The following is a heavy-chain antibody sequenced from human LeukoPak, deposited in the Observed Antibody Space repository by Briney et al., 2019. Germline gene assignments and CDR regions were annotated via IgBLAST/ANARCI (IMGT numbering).Heavy chain of an antibody. CDR2: ISNNGRNK. D-gene: IGHD3-22*01. J-gene: IGHJ4*02. V-gene: IGHV3-30*03. Sequence: HPGGSLRLSCAASGFTFSDYYMSWIRQAPGKGLEWVAFISNNGRNKDYADSVKGRFTISRDNSKNTLYLQVTGLTPDDTAVYYCTRDLTGHYSIDYWGQGTLVTVSS. CDR3: TRDLTGHYSIDY. CDR1: GFTFSDYY.